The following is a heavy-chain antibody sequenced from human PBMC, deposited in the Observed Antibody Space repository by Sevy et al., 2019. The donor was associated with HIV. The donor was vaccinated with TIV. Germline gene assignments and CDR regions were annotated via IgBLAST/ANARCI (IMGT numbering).Heavy chain of an antibody. D-gene: IGHD6-6*01. CDR3: AGDATEYTSSSVWFDP. V-gene: IGHV4-30-4*01. Sequence: SETLSLTCSVSGGSISSGNYYWHWIRQPPGKGLEWIGYISYTGNTYYNPSLKSPVTISVDTSNIPFSLSLTSVTAAETAVYYCAGDATEYTSSSVWFDPWGQGTLVTVSS. CDR1: GGSISSGNYY. J-gene: IGHJ5*02. CDR2: ISYTGNT.